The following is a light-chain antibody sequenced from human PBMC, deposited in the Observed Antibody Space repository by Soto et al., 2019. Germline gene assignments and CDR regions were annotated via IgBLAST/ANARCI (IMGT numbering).Light chain of an antibody. J-gene: IGLJ1*01. V-gene: IGLV1-51*01. Sequence: QSVLTQPPSVSAAPGQKVTISCSGIYSNIGNNYVSWYQHLPGTAPKLLIYDNNNRPSGIPDRFSGSKSGTSATLAITGLQTGDEVDYYCATWDSSLSAAAFGPGTKLTVL. CDR2: DNN. CDR1: YSNIGNNY. CDR3: ATWDSSLSAAA.